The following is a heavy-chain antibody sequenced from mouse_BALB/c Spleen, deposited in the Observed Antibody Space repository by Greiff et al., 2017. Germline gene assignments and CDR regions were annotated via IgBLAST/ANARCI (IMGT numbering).Heavy chain of an antibody. V-gene: IGHV1-67*01. CDR3: ARQGDNCYARDY. CDR1: GYTFTDYA. D-gene: IGHD1-3*01. CDR2: ISTYYGDT. Sequence: VQLQQLGAELVRLGVPGKFSCKRLGYTFTDYAMPWVKQSHAKGLEWIGVISTYYGDTSYNQKFKGKATMTVDKSSSTAYMDLARLTSEDSAIYYCARQGDNCYARDYWGQGTSVTVSS. J-gene: IGHJ4*01.